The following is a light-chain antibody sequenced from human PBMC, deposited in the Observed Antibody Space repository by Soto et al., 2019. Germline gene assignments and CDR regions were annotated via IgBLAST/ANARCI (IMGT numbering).Light chain of an antibody. CDR3: TSCTAAGTLDVA. CDR1: STDGGDYDC. Sequence: QSALTQPASVSGSPGQSITISCTGTSTDGGDYDCVSRYQQHPAKAPKLIIYEVTNRPSGVSDRFSGSKSGYTASLTISGLRAEDEADYYCTSCTAAGTLDVAFGGGTKLTVL. CDR2: EVT. V-gene: IGLV2-14*01. J-gene: IGLJ2*01.